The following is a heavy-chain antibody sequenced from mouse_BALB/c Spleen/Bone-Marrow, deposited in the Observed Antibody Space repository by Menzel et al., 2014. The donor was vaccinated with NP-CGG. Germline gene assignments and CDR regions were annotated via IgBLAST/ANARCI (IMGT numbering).Heavy chain of an antibody. V-gene: IGHV1-87*01. CDR1: GYTFTSYW. J-gene: IGHJ4*01. CDR2: IYPGDGDT. D-gene: IGHD2-1*01. Sequence: QVQLQQSGAELARPGASVKLSCKASGYTFTSYWMQWVKQRPGQGLQWMGAIYPGDGDTRYTQKFRGKATLTADKSSNTAYMQLSSLTSEDSAVYFCASPYGNYDAMDYWGQGTSVTVSS. CDR3: ASPYGNYDAMDY.